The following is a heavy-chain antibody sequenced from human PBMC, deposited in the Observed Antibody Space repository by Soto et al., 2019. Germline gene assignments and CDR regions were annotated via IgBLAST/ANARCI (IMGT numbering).Heavy chain of an antibody. Sequence: QVQLVESGGGVVQPGGSLRLSCAASGFSFSSYGMHWVRQAPGKGLEWVAAISYDGDNKYYADSVKGRFTISRDNAKNKVYLQMNSLIAEDTAVYYCAKGEFHIVANGIDFWGQGTTVTVSS. CDR1: GFSFSSYG. CDR3: AKGEFHIVANGIDF. CDR2: ISYDGDNK. V-gene: IGHV3-30*18. J-gene: IGHJ6*02. D-gene: IGHD5-12*01.